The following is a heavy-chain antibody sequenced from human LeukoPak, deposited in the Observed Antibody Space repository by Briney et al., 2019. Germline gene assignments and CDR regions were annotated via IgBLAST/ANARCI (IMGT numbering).Heavy chain of an antibody. D-gene: IGHD6-25*01. V-gene: IGHV4-34*01. CDR1: GGSFSGYY. J-gene: IGHJ4*02. Sequence: PSETPSLTCAVYGGSFSGYYWSWIRQPPGKGLEWIGEINHSGSTNYNPSLKSRVTISVDTSKNQFSLKLSSVTAADTAVYYCARGRKAATGYWGQGTLVTVSS. CDR3: ARGRKAATGY. CDR2: INHSGST.